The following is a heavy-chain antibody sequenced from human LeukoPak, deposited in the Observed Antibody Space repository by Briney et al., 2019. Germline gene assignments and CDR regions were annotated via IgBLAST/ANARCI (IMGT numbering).Heavy chain of an antibody. D-gene: IGHD2-15*01. J-gene: IGHJ4*02. Sequence: SETLSLTCTVSGGSISSYYWSWIRQPPGKGLEWIGYIYYSGSTNYNPSLKSRVTISVDTSKNQFSLKLSSVTAADTAVYYCARRSPAVVVVAATRAYFDYWGQGTLVTVSS. CDR1: GGSISSYY. CDR3: ARRSPAVVVVAATRAYFDY. CDR2: IYYSGST. V-gene: IGHV4-59*12.